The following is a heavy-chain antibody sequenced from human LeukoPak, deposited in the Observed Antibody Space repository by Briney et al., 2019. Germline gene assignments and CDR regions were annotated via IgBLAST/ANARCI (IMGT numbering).Heavy chain of an antibody. CDR1: GFTFSIYW. Sequence: GGSLRLSCAASGFTFSIYWMSWVRQAPGKGLEWVANIKQDGSEKYYVDSVKGRFTISRDNAKNSLYLQMNSLRAEDTAVYYCASYNYCDSSVYYGRVYWGQGTLVTVSS. CDR3: ASYNYCDSSVYYGRVY. CDR2: IKQDGSEK. D-gene: IGHD3-22*01. V-gene: IGHV3-7*01. J-gene: IGHJ4*02.